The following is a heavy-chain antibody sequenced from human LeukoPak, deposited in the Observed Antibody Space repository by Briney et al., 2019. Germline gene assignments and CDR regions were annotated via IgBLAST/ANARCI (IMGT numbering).Heavy chain of an antibody. D-gene: IGHD3-3*01. CDR3: ARAYYDFWSGYYRSWFDP. CDR1: GYTFTGYY. V-gene: IGHV1-2*02. Sequence: GASVRVSCTASGYTFTGYYMHWVRQAPGQGLEWMGWINPNSGGTNYAQKFQGRVTMTRDTSISTAYMELSRLRSDDTAVYYCARAYYDFWSGYYRSWFDPWGQGTLVTVSS. CDR2: INPNSGGT. J-gene: IGHJ5*02.